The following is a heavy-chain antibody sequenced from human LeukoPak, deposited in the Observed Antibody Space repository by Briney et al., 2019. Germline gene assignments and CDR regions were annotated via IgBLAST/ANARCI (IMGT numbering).Heavy chain of an antibody. CDR3: ATLAYCGGDCYSPGFDY. Sequence: GGSLRISCAASGFRFDAYAMSWVRQAPGKGLEWVSAISGSGGSTYYADSVKGRFTISRDNSKNTLYLQMNSLRAEDTAVYYCATLAYCGGDCYSPGFDYWGQGTLVTVSS. CDR1: GFRFDAYA. CDR2: ISGSGGST. V-gene: IGHV3-23*01. J-gene: IGHJ4*02. D-gene: IGHD2-21*02.